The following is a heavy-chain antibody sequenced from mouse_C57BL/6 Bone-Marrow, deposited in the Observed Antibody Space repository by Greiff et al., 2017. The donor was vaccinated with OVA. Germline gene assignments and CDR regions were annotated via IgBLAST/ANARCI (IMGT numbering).Heavy chain of an antibody. CDR2: IDPEDGDT. CDR1: GFNIKDYY. J-gene: IGHJ3*01. V-gene: IGHV14-1*01. Sequence: VQLQQSGAELVRPGASVKLSCTASGFNIKDYYMHWVKQRPEQGLEWIGRIDPEDGDTEYAPKFQGKATMTADTSSNTAYRQLSSLTSEDTAVYYCTTDYYGSSYGVAYWGQGTLVTVSA. D-gene: IGHD1-1*01. CDR3: TTDYYGSSYGVAY.